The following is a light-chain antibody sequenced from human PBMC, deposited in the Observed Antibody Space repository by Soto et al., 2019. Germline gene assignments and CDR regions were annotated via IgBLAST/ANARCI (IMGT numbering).Light chain of an antibody. CDR1: QSVSSN. CDR2: GAS. CDR3: QQYNNWPPMYT. Sequence: EIVMTQSPATLSVSPGERATLSCRASQSVSSNLAWYQQKPGQAPRLLIYGASTRPTGIPARFSGSGSGTEFTLTISSLQCEDFAVYYCQQYNNWPPMYTFGQGTKLEIK. J-gene: IGKJ2*01. V-gene: IGKV3-15*01.